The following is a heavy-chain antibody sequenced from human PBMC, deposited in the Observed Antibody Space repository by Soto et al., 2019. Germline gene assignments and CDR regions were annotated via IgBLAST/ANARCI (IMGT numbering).Heavy chain of an antibody. D-gene: IGHD6-19*01. CDR2: VNGGNGNT. V-gene: IGHV1-3*01. CDR3: ARSSGWYALDI. CDR1: GYTFASFA. J-gene: IGHJ3*02. Sequence: QVQLVQSGAEVKKPGASVKVSCKASGYTFASFAVHWVRQAPGQRLEWMGWVNGGNGNTRYSQKFQGRVTLTRDTSATTVYMELSSLRSEDTAVYYCARSSGWYALDIWGQGTMVTVSS.